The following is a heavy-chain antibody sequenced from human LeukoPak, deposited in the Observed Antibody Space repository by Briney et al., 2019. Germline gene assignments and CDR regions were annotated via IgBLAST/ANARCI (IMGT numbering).Heavy chain of an antibody. CDR2: ISGGGRTI. V-gene: IGHV3-48*03. D-gene: IGHD3-10*01. CDR1: GFTFMSHE. Sequence: GGSLRLSCAASGFTFMSHEMNWVRQAPGKRQERISYISGGGRTIYYAGSVKGRFTISRDNAKNSLYLQMNSLRAEDTAVYYCARGPRYQLSGSYYFDYWGQGTLVTVSS. CDR3: ARGPRYQLSGSYYFDY. J-gene: IGHJ4*02.